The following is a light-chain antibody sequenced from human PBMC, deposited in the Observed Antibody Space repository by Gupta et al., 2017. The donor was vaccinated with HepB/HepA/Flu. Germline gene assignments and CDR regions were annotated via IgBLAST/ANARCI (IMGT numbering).Light chain of an antibody. CDR1: QDISHY. CDR3: HKYDSVPWR. CDR2: DAS. V-gene: IGKV1-27*01. Sequence: DVQMTQSPSSLSASVGDRVTITCRASQDISHYLAWYQQKPGKVPKLLIYDASVVEGGVPSRFSASRSGTEFTLTITTLQPEDVATYYCHKYDSVPWRFGQGTKMEI. J-gene: IGKJ1*01.